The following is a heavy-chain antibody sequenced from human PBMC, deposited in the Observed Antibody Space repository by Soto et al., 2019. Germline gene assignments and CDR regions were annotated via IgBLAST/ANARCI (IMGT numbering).Heavy chain of an antibody. V-gene: IGHV4-34*01. D-gene: IGHD6-6*01. Sequence: SETLSLTCAVYGGSFSGYYWSWIRQPPGKGLEWIGEINHSGSTNYNPSLKSRVTISVDTSKNQFSLKLSSVTAADTAVYYCARALEYSSSSFYYYYMDVWGKGTTVTVSS. CDR2: INHSGST. CDR1: GGSFSGYY. J-gene: IGHJ6*03. CDR3: ARALEYSSSSFYYYYMDV.